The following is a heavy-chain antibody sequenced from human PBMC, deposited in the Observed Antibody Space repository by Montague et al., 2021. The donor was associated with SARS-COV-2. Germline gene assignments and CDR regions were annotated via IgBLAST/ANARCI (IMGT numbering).Heavy chain of an antibody. V-gene: IGHV6-1*01. CDR2: TYYRSKWYN. CDR1: GDSVSSNIAT. J-gene: IGHJ2*01. D-gene: IGHD2-21*02. Sequence: CAISGDSVSSNIATWNWIRQSPSRGLERLGRTYYRSKWYNDYAVSVKSRVIINPDTSNNRISLQLNSVTPEDTAVYYCARAYCGGDCYSYWYFDLWGRGTLVTVSS. CDR3: ARAYCGGDCYSYWYFDL.